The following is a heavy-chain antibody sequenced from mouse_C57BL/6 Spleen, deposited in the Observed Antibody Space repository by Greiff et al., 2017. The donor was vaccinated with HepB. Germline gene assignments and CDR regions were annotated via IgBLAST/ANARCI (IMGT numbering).Heavy chain of an antibody. CDR2: IYPRSGNT. CDR3: TYYYGSSPFAY. CDR1: GYTFTSYG. D-gene: IGHD1-1*01. V-gene: IGHV1-81*01. Sequence: VQLQQSGAELARPGASVKLSCKASGYTFTSYGISWVKQRTGQGLEWIGEIYPRSGNTYYNEKFKGTATLTADKSSSTAYMELRSLTSEDSAVYFCTYYYGSSPFAYWGQGTLVTVSA. J-gene: IGHJ3*01.